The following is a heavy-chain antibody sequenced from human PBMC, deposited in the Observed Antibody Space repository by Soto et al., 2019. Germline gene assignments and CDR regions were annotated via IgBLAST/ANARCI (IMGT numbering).Heavy chain of an antibody. CDR3: ARRGDQWRKRPFDS. CDR2: IFYSGNS. J-gene: IGHJ4*02. D-gene: IGHD6-19*01. Sequence: PSETLSLTCSVSGGSISHYYWSWIRQSPGKGLEWIGFIFYSGNSNYNPSLKSRVSMSVDMSKNQFSLKLTSVTAADTAMYYCARRGDQWRKRPFDSWGQGTLVTVSS. V-gene: IGHV4-59*01. CDR1: GGSISHYY.